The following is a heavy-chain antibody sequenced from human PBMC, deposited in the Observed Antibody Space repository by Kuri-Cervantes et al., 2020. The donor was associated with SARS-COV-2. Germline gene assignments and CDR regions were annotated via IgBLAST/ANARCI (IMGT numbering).Heavy chain of an antibody. CDR3: ARGHLPQTYYYNSSGSHAFGI. Sequence: SETLSLTCTVSGGSVSSGSYYWSWIRQPPGKGLEWIGYIYYSGSTNYNPSLKSRVTISVDTSKNQFSLKLSSVTAADTAVYYRARGHLPQTYYYNSSGSHAFGIWGQGTMVTVSS. V-gene: IGHV4-61*01. CDR1: GGSVSSGSYY. D-gene: IGHD3-22*01. CDR2: IYYSGST. J-gene: IGHJ3*02.